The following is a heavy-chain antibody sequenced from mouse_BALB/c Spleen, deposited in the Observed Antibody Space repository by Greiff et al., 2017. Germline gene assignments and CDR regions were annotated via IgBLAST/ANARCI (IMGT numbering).Heavy chain of an antibody. CDR2: ISYSGST. D-gene: IGHD2-2*01. J-gene: IGHJ1*01. V-gene: IGHV3-2*02. Sequence: LMESGPGLVKPSQSLSLTCTVTGYSITSDYAWNWIRQFPGNKLEWMGYISYSGSTSYNPSLKSRISITRDTSKNQFFLQLNSVTTEDTATYYCARLWLRLWYFDVWGAGTTVTVSS. CDR3: ARLWLRLWYFDV. CDR1: GYSITSDYA.